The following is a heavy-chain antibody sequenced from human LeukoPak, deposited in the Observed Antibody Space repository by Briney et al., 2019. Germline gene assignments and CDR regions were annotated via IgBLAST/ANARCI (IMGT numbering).Heavy chain of an antibody. CDR3: ARSVGDCGGDCWFSNWFDP. J-gene: IGHJ5*02. CDR2: IYYSGST. CDR1: GGSISSYY. D-gene: IGHD2-21*02. Sequence: SETLSLTCTVSGGSISSYYWSWIRQPPGKGLEWIGYIYYSGSTNYNPSLKSRVTISVDTSKNQFSLKLSSVTAADTAVYYCARSVGDCGGDCWFSNWFDPRGQGTLVTVSS. V-gene: IGHV4-59*08.